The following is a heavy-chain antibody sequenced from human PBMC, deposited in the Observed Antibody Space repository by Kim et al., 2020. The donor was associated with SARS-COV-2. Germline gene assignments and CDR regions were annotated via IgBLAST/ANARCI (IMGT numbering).Heavy chain of an antibody. CDR2: INHSGST. CDR1: GGSFSGYY. J-gene: IGHJ3*02. Sequence: SETLSLTCAVYGGSFSGYYWSWIRQPPGKGLEWIGEINHSGSTNYNPSLKSRVTISVDTSKNQFSLKLSSVTAADTAVYYCARNPVVGRTAARHWDIWGQGTMVTVSS. D-gene: IGHD6-6*01. CDR3: ARNPVVGRTAARHWDI. V-gene: IGHV4-34*01.